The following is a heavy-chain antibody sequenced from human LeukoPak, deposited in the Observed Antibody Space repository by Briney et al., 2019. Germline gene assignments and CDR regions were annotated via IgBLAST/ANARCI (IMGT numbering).Heavy chain of an antibody. D-gene: IGHD1-1*01. J-gene: IGHJ4*02. CDR2: IWYDGSNK. CDR1: GFTFSSYG. V-gene: IGHV3-33*01. CDR3: ARENSGTGAWGFDY. Sequence: PRRSLRLSCAASGFTFSSYGMHWVRQAPGKGLEWVAVIWYDGSNKYYADSVKGRFTISRDNSKNTLYLQMNSLRAEDTAVYYCARENSGTGAWGFDYWGQGTLVTVSS.